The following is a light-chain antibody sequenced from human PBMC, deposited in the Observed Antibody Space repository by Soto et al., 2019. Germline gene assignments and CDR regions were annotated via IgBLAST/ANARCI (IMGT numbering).Light chain of an antibody. V-gene: IGKV3-20*01. J-gene: IGKJ1*01. CDR2: GAS. Sequence: ENLLRQSSGTLSLSQGERATLSCRASQSVSSSHLAWYQQKPGQAPRLLMYGASSRATGIPDRFSGGGSGADFTLTISRLEPEDFGVYYCQQYHNSILMFGQGTKVDIK. CDR1: QSVSSSH. CDR3: QQYHNSILM.